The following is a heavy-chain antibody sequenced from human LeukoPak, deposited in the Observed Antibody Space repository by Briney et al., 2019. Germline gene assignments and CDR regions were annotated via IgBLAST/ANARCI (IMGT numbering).Heavy chain of an antibody. CDR2: ISYDGNNK. J-gene: IGHJ4*02. CDR1: GFTFSTYG. V-gene: IGHV3-30*18. CDR3: AKDEGRLLWFGELGV. Sequence: GGSLRLSCAASGFTFSTYGMHWVRQAPGKGLEWVAVISYDGNNKYYTDSVKGRFTISRDNSKNTLYLQMNSLRAEDSAVYYCAKDEGRLLWFGELGVWGQGTLVTVSS. D-gene: IGHD3-10*01.